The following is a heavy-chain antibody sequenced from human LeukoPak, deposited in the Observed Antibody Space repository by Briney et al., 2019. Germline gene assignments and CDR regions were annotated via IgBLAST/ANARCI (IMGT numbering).Heavy chain of an antibody. J-gene: IGHJ4*02. Sequence: SETLSLTCTVSGGSISSSNYYWGWIRQPPGKGLEWIGSIYYSGSTYYNPSLKSRVTISVGTSKKQFSLKLNSATAADTAVYYCARHSSMTTVFDYWGQGTLVTVSS. CDR3: ARHSSMTTVFDY. CDR1: GGSISSSNYY. V-gene: IGHV4-39*01. CDR2: IYYSGST. D-gene: IGHD4-17*01.